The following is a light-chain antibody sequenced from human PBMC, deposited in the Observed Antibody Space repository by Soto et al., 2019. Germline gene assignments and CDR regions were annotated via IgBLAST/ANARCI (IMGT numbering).Light chain of an antibody. Sequence: DIQMTQAPSSLSASVGDRVTITCQASQDISSYLNWFQQKPGKAPKLLIFDASNLQTGVPSRFSGTGSGTDFTFTISGLQPEDIATYYCQQYDNILAPTFGGGTRVDI. CDR1: QDISSY. J-gene: IGKJ4*01. CDR2: DAS. CDR3: QQYDNILAPT. V-gene: IGKV1-33*01.